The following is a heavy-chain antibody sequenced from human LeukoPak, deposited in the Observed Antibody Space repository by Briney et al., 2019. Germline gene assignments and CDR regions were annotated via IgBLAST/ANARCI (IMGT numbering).Heavy chain of an antibody. CDR1: GGSFSGYY. D-gene: IGHD3-10*01. CDR2: INHSGST. Sequence: ETLSLTCAVYGGSFSGYYWSLIRQPPGKGLEWIGEINHSGSTNYNPSLKSRVTISVDTSKNQFSLKLSSVTAADTAVYYCARASGGSGPAFDYWGQGTLVTVSS. V-gene: IGHV4-34*01. CDR3: ARASGGSGPAFDY. J-gene: IGHJ4*02.